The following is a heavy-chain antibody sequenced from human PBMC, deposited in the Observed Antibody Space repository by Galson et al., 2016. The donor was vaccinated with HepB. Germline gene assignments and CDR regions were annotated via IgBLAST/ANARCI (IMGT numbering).Heavy chain of an antibody. Sequence: SLRLSCAASGFIFGDYNMYWIRQAPGKRLEWVSYITNSRFYTNFADSVRGRFAISRDNAKNSLYLQMNSLRAEDTAVYYCARKENCGGDCYSFDYWGQGALVTVSS. CDR2: ITNSRFYT. CDR3: ARKENCGGDCYSFDY. CDR1: GFIFGDYN. J-gene: IGHJ4*02. D-gene: IGHD2-21*01. V-gene: IGHV3-11*06.